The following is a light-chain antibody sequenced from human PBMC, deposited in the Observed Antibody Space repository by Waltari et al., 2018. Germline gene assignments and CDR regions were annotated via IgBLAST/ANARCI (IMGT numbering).Light chain of an antibody. Sequence: EIVLTQSPGTLSLSPGERATLSCRASQTVTRNFLAWYQQTPGQAPGLLIYGASIRATGIPDRFSGSGSGTDFTLTISRLEPEDFAVYYCHQYDSSPRTFGQGTKVEIQ. CDR1: QTVTRNF. CDR2: GAS. V-gene: IGKV3-20*01. CDR3: HQYDSSPRT. J-gene: IGKJ1*01.